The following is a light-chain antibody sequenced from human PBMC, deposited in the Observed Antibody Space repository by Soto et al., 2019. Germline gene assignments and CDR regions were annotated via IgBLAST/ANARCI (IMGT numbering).Light chain of an antibody. CDR1: SSDVGAYNY. CDR3: SSYSSGSPLV. Sequence: QSALTQPASVSGSPGQSIAISCTGSSSDVGAYNYVSWYQQHPGKAPKLMIYDVKNRPSGVSDRFSGSKSANTASLTISGLQAEDESDYYCSSYSSGSPLVFGGGTKLTVL. CDR2: DVK. V-gene: IGLV2-14*01. J-gene: IGLJ2*01.